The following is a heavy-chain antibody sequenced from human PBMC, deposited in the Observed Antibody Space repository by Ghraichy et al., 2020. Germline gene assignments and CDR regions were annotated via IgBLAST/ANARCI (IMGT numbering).Heavy chain of an antibody. Sequence: GGSLRLSCAGSGFGFDDHAMHWVRQVPGKGLEWVSGISWNSNNIGYAASVKGRFTISRDNAKNSLLPEMNSLRPEDTALYYCARDSSGWFSRPDYIDHWGQGTQVTVSS. J-gene: IGHJ4*02. D-gene: IGHD6-19*01. V-gene: IGHV3-9*01. CDR3: ARDSSGWFSRPDYIDH. CDR2: ISWNSNNI. CDR1: GFGFDDHA.